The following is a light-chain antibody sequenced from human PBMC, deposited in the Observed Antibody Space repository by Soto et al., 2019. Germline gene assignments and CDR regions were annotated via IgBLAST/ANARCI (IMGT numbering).Light chain of an antibody. CDR2: GAS. V-gene: IGKV3-15*01. J-gene: IGKJ2*01. CDR3: QQYNNWPPMYT. CDR1: QSVSSN. Sequence: EIVMTQSPATLSVSPGERATLSCRASQSVSSNLAWYQQKPGQAPRLLIYGASTRANVIPARFSGSGSGTEFTLTISSLQSEDFAVCYCQQYNNWPPMYTFGQGTKLEIK.